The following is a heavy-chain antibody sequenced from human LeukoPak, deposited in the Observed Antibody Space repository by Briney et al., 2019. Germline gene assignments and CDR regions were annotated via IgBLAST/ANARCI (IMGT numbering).Heavy chain of an antibody. D-gene: IGHD3-10*01. Sequence: GRSLRLSCAASGFTFSNYPMHWVRQTPGKGLEWGAVISNDGGNKYYADSVKGRFTISRDNSKDTLYLQMNSLRVEDTAVYYCARGSLVLFDYWGQGALVTVSS. CDR1: GFTFSNYP. V-gene: IGHV3-30-3*01. CDR3: ARGSLVLFDY. J-gene: IGHJ4*02. CDR2: ISNDGGNK.